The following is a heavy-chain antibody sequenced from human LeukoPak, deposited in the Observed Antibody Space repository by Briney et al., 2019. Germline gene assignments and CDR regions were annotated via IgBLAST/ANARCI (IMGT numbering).Heavy chain of an antibody. Sequence: SETLSLTCTVSGGSISSHYWSWIRQPPGKGLEWIGHIYYSGSTNYNPSLKSRVTISVDTSKNQFSLKLSSVTAADTAVYYCARALVGATGNWFDPWGQGTLVTVSS. D-gene: IGHD1-26*01. CDR3: ARALVGATGNWFDP. V-gene: IGHV4-59*11. J-gene: IGHJ5*02. CDR1: GGSISSHY. CDR2: IYYSGST.